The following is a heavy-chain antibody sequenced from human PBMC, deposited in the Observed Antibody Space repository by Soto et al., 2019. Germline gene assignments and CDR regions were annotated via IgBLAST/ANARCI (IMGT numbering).Heavy chain of an antibody. J-gene: IGHJ5*02. V-gene: IGHV4-59*01. Sequence: LSLTCTVSGGSISSYYWSWIRQSPGKGLEWIGYIYYESANYNPSLNSRVIILVETSKNQFSLRLSSVTAADTAVYYCARGYYDTPVYSLDPGGQGTRVTVSS. CDR2: IYYESA. D-gene: IGHD3-16*01. CDR1: GGSISSYY. CDR3: ARGYYDTPVYSLDP.